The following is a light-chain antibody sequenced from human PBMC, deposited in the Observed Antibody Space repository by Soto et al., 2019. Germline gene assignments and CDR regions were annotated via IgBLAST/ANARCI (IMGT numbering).Light chain of an antibody. CDR3: QQLYRYPLS. J-gene: IGKJ4*01. Sequence: DIQMTQSPSSLSASVGDRVTITCRASQVISNYLAWYQQKPGKVPKLLISAASTLESGVPLRFSGGGFGTDFTLTISSLQPEDFATYYCQQLYRYPLSFGGGTKVEIK. CDR2: AAS. CDR1: QVISNY. V-gene: IGKV1-9*01.